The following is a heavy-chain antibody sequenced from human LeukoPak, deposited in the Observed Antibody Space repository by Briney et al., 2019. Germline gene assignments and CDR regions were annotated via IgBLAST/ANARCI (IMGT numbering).Heavy chain of an antibody. Sequence: GGSLRLSCAASGFTFSSYAMSWVRQAPGKGLEWVSTISGSGGSTYYADSVKGRFTISRDNSKNTLYLHMNSLRAEDTAVYYCAKAMVRGVINVSHYFDHWGQGTLVTVSS. D-gene: IGHD3-10*01. CDR1: GFTFSSYA. J-gene: IGHJ4*02. CDR2: ISGSGGST. V-gene: IGHV3-23*01. CDR3: AKAMVRGVINVSHYFDH.